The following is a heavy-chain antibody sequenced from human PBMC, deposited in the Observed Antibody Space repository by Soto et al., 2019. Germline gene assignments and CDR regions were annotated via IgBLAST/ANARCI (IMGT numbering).Heavy chain of an antibody. CDR2: ISHSGSP. CDR1: GGSVSSGGYS. J-gene: IGHJ5*02. V-gene: IGHV4-30-2*06. CDR3: TRGVLA. Sequence: QVQLQESASRVVMPSQTLSVTCSVSGGSVSSGGYSWSWIRQSPGKGLEWIGFISHSGSPDYNPSLNSRVTISVDKSKNQLSLELSSVTAADTAVSYCTRGVLAWGPGTLVTVSS. D-gene: IGHD2-8*01.